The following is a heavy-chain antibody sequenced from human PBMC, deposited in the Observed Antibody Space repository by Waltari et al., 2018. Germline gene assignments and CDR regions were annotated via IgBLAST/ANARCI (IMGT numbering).Heavy chain of an antibody. CDR2: IYYRGRT. CDR3: TRSAGWELLTRFDY. J-gene: IGHJ4*02. CDR1: GGSISSGGYY. V-gene: IGHV4-31*03. Sequence: QVQLQESGPGLVKPSQTLSLTCTVSGGSISSGGYYWSWIRQHPGKGLEWIGYIYYRGRTYYNPSLKSRVTISVDTSKNQFSLKLSSVTAADTAVYYCTRSAGWELLTRFDYWGQGTLVTVSS. D-gene: IGHD1-26*01.